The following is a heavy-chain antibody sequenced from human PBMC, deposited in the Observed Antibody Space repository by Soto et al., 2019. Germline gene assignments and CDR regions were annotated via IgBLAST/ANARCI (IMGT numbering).Heavy chain of an antibody. CDR3: TRDQPEMAFDY. Sequence: AGGSLRLSCAASGFTFSNYAMHWVRRAPGKGLEWVAVISFDGSNKYYADSVKGRFTISRDNSKNTLYLQMSSLRAEDTAVYYCTRDQPEMAFDYWGQGTLVTVSS. CDR2: ISFDGSNK. V-gene: IGHV3-30-3*01. CDR1: GFTFSNYA. J-gene: IGHJ4*02.